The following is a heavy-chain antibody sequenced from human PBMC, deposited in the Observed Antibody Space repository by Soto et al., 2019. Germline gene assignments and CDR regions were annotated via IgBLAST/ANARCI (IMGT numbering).Heavy chain of an antibody. V-gene: IGHV1-2*04. D-gene: IGHD3-16*01. CDR1: GYTFTGYY. CDR3: ARGGDDMGAGMDV. J-gene: IGHJ6*02. Sequence: VQLSESGGDLVQPGASVKVSCKASGYTFTGYYMHWVRQAPGQGLEWMGWINPNSGGTNYAQKFQGWVTMTRDTSISTAYMELSRLRSDDTAVYYCARGGDDMGAGMDVWGQGTTVTVSS. CDR2: INPNSGGT.